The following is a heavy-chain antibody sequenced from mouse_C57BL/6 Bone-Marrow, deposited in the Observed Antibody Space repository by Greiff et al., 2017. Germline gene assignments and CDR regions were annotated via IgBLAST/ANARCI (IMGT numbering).Heavy chain of an antibody. CDR3: ARGIYYGYGCFAY. J-gene: IGHJ3*01. Sequence: QVQLQQPGAELVKPGASVKLSCKASGYTFTSYWMHWVKQRPGQGLEWIGMIHPNSGSTNYNEKFKSKATLTVDKSSSTAYMQLSSLTSEDSAVYYCARGIYYGYGCFAYWGQGTLVTVSA. CDR2: IHPNSGST. V-gene: IGHV1-64*01. CDR1: GYTFTSYW. D-gene: IGHD2-2*01.